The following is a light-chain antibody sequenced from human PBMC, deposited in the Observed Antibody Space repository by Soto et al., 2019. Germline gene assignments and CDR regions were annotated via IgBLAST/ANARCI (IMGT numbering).Light chain of an antibody. V-gene: IGLV2-14*01. J-gene: IGLJ1*01. CDR2: DVS. CDR3: SSYTSSSTRV. CDR1: SSDVGGYNY. Sequence: QPVLTQPASVSGSPGQSITISCTGTSSDVGGYNYVSWYQQHPGKAPKLMIYDVSNRPSGVSNRFSGSKSGNTASLTISALQAEDAADYYCSSYTSSSTRVFGTGTKVTV.